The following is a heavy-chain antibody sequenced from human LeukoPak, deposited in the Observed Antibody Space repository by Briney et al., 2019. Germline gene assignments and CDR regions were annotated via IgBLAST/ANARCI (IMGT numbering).Heavy chain of an antibody. D-gene: IGHD2-21*02. CDR3: AKDAGYYGGDCYSSDAFDI. V-gene: IGHV3-30*18. Sequence: AGGSLRLSCAASGFTFSSYGMHWVRQAPGKGLEWVAVISYDGSNKYYADSVKGRFTISRDNSKNTLYLQMNSLRAEDTAVYYCAKDAGYYGGDCYSSDAFDIWGQGTMVTVSS. CDR1: GFTFSSYG. J-gene: IGHJ3*02. CDR2: ISYDGSNK.